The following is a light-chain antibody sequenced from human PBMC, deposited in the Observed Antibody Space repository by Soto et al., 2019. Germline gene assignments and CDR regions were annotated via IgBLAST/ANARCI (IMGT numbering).Light chain of an antibody. CDR2: DAS. V-gene: IGKV3-15*01. J-gene: IGKJ2*01. CDR3: HQYNSWPPGT. CDR1: QSVSRS. Sequence: EIVMTHSPATLSVSPWEIATLSCRASQSVSRSLAWYQQKPGQAPRLLISDASTRATGIPARFSGSGSGTEFTLTISSLQSEDFALYYCHQYNSWPPGTFGQGTKVDIK.